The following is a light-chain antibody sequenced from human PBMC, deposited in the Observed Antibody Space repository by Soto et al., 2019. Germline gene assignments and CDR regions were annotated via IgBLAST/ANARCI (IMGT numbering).Light chain of an antibody. V-gene: IGKV3-20*01. J-gene: IGKJ1*01. CDR2: GAS. Sequence: EIVLTQSPGTLSLSPGERATLSCRASQSVSSSFLAWYQQKPGQAPRLLIYGASSRATGIPDRFSGSGSGTDFTLTISRLEPEDFAVFYFHQYGRSPWTFGQGTKVEIK. CDR3: HQYGRSPWT. CDR1: QSVSSSF.